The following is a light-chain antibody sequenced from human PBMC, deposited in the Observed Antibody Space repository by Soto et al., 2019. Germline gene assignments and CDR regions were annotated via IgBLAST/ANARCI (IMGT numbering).Light chain of an antibody. CDR2: YNN. CDR1: SSNIGSNT. J-gene: IGLJ3*02. CDR3: AAWDDSLYGWV. V-gene: IGLV1-44*01. Sequence: QSVLTQPPSASGTPGQRVTISCSGSSSNIGSNTVNWYQQLPGTAPTLLIYYNNKRPSGVPDRFSGSKSGTSATLAISGLQSEDEADYYCAAWDDSLYGWVFGGGTKLTVL.